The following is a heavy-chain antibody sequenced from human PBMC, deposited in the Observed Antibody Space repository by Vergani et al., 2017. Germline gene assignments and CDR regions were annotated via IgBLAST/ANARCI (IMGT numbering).Heavy chain of an antibody. D-gene: IGHD2-2*01. Sequence: QVQLVQSGAEVKKPGASVKVSCKASGYTFTSYAMHWVRQAPGQRLERMGWINTGNGNTKYSQKFQGRVTITRDTSASTAYMELSSLRSEDTAVYYCARETIVVVPAAMNYYYYYMDVWGKGTTVTVSS. CDR1: GYTFTSYA. CDR3: ARETIVVVPAAMNYYYYYMDV. V-gene: IGHV1-3*04. CDR2: INTGNGNT. J-gene: IGHJ6*03.